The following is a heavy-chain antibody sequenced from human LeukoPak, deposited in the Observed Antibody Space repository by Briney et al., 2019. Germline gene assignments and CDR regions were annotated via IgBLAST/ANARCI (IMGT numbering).Heavy chain of an antibody. D-gene: IGHD3-3*01. CDR1: GDTFSGSV. V-gene: IGHV1-69*13. CDR3: VRDNYDFWSGYYTGRGLDH. Sequence: SVKVSCKASGDTFSGSVISWVRQAPGQGLEWMGGIIPHSGTTNYAQKFQGRVTITADESTSAAYMELRSLRDDDTAVYYCVRDNYDFWSGYYTGRGLDHWGQGTLVTVSS. CDR2: IIPHSGTT. J-gene: IGHJ4*02.